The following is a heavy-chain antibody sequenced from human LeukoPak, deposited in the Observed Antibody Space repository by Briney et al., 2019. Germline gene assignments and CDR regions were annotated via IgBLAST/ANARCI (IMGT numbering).Heavy chain of an antibody. Sequence: SETLSLTCTVSGASISSFYWSWIRQPPGKGLECIGYIYYSGSTNYNPSLKSRVTISIDTSKNQFSLNLSSVTAADTAVYYCARFVAAAGGDTFDIWGQGTMVTVSS. CDR1: GASISSFY. D-gene: IGHD6-13*01. CDR3: ARFVAAAGGDTFDI. CDR2: IYYSGST. V-gene: IGHV4-59*08. J-gene: IGHJ3*02.